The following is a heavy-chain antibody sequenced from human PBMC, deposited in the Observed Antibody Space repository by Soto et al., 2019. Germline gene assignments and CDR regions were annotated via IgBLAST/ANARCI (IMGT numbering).Heavy chain of an antibody. V-gene: IGHV3-30*03. D-gene: IGHD3-16*02. CDR3: ALQGLYDAFDI. J-gene: IGHJ3*02. CDR2: ISYDGSNK. CDR1: GFTFSSYG. Sequence: QVQLVESGGGVVQPGRSLRLSCAASGFTFSSYGMHWVRQAPGKGLEWVAVISYDGSNKYYADSVKGRFTISRDNSKTTLYLQMNSLRAEDTAVYYCALQGLYDAFDIWGQGTMVTVSS.